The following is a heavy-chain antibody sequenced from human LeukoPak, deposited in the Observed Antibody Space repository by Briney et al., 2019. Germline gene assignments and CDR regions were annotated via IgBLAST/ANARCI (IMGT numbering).Heavy chain of an antibody. J-gene: IGHJ3*02. CDR1: GITVSSNY. CDR2: IYSGGST. CDR3: ARRRAMVRGAFDI. D-gene: IGHD5-18*01. V-gene: IGHV3-53*01. Sequence: GGSLRLSCAASGITVSSNYMSWVRQAPGKGLEWVSVIYSGGSTYYADSVKGRFTISRDNSKNTLYLQMNSLRAEDTAVYYCARRRAMVRGAFDIWGQGTMVTVSS.